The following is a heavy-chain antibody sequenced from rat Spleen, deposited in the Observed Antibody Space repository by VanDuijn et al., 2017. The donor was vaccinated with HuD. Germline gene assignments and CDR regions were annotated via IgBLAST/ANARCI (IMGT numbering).Heavy chain of an antibody. CDR2: IIYDGTTS. D-gene: IGHD4-3*01. Sequence: EVQLVESGGGLVQPGRSLKLSCAASGFTFNNYWMTWIRQAPNKGLEWVGTIIYDGTTSYYRDSVKGRFTISRDNAESTLYLQVDSLTSEDTATYYYARPSARYSSGYSYYFEHWGQGVMVTVSS. CDR1: GFTFNNYW. CDR3: ARPSARYSSGYSYYFEH. J-gene: IGHJ2*01. V-gene: IGHV5-7*01.